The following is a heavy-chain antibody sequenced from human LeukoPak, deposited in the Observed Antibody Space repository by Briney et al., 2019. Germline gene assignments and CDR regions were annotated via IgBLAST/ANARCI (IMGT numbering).Heavy chain of an antibody. CDR3: ARDNSVGDNAWWFDP. J-gene: IGHJ5*02. D-gene: IGHD1-26*01. V-gene: IGHV1-46*01. CDR1: GYTFTSYY. Sequence: GASVKVSCKASGYTFTSYYMHWVRQAPGQGLEWTGLINPTGGSTGYAQKFQGRVTMTRDMSTSTDYMELSSLRSEDTAIYYCARDNSVGDNAWWFDPWGQGTLVTVSS. CDR2: INPTGGST.